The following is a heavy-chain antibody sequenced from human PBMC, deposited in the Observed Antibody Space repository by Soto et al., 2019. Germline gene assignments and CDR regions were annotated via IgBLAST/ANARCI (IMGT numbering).Heavy chain of an antibody. Sequence: QVQLVQSGAEVKKPGASVKVSCKASGYTFTSYGISWVRQAPGQGLEWMGWISAYNGNTNYAQKLQGRVTMTTATSTSTAYMELRGLRSDDTAVYYCARDLALFIAAAGPQGDYWGQGTLVTVSS. CDR1: GYTFTSYG. V-gene: IGHV1-18*01. J-gene: IGHJ4*02. CDR3: ARDLALFIAAAGPQGDY. CDR2: ISAYNGNT. D-gene: IGHD6-13*01.